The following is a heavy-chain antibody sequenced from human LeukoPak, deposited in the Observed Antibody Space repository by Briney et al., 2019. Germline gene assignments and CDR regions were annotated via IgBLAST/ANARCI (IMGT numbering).Heavy chain of an antibody. CDR2: VYYRGNT. CDR3: AGHVRGSVASPWFDP. J-gene: IGHJ5*02. D-gene: IGHD6-19*01. V-gene: IGHV4-59*08. CDR1: ADSISSYY. Sequence: SETLSLTCSVSADSISSYYWSWIRQPPGKGLEWIGYVYYRGNTKYNPSLKSRVTIEVDTSKNQFSLNLTSVTAADTAVYYCAGHVRGSVASPWFDPWGQGALVTVSS.